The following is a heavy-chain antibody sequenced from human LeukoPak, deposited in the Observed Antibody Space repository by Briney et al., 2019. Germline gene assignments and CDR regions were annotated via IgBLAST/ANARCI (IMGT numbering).Heavy chain of an antibody. CDR2: ISPASGAT. V-gene: IGHV1-2*02. CDR3: LNEHGG. J-gene: IGHJ4*02. CDR1: GYTFTGSF. D-gene: IGHD1-1*01. Sequence: ASVRVSCKASGYTFTGSFMHWVRQAPGQGFEWIGWISPASGATKYAQNFQGRVTLTTDTSITTAYMELSSLTSDDTASYYCLNEHGGWGQGTPVTVSS.